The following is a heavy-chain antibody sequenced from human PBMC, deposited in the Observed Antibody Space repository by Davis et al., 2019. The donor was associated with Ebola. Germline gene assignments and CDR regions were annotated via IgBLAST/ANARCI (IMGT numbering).Heavy chain of an antibody. J-gene: IGHJ4*02. CDR2: ISGSGDST. D-gene: IGHD3-16*01. CDR1: GFTFSSYA. CDR3: ARDEGGMITFLHIDY. V-gene: IGHV3-23*01. Sequence: PGGSLRLSCAASGFTFSSYAMSWVRQAPGQGLEWVSGISGSGDSTYYADSVKGRFTISRDNSKNTLYLQMNSLRAEDTAVYYCARDEGGMITFLHIDYWGQGTLVTVSS.